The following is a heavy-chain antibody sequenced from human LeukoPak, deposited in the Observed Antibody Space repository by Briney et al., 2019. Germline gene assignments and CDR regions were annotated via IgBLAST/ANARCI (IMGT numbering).Heavy chain of an antibody. V-gene: IGHV4-59*08. CDR2: ISYSGST. Sequence: SETLSLTCTVSGGSISGYYWSWIRQPPGKGLEWVGYISYSGSTYYNPSLMSRVTILVDTSKNQFSLKLSSVTAADTAVYYCARGPGYNAFDVWGQGTMVTVSS. J-gene: IGHJ3*01. CDR3: ARGPGYNAFDV. D-gene: IGHD6-13*01. CDR1: GGSISGYY.